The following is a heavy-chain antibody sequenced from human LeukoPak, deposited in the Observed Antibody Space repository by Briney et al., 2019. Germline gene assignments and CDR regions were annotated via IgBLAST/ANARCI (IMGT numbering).Heavy chain of an antibody. Sequence: GGSLRPSCTASGFTFGDYAMSWFRQAPGKGLEWVGFIRSKAYGGTTEYAASVKGRFTISRDDSKSIAYLQMNSLKTEDTAVYYCTRDLPYYDFWSGYSSAEGDDAFDIWGQGTMVTVSS. D-gene: IGHD3-3*01. J-gene: IGHJ3*02. CDR2: IRSKAYGGTT. CDR1: GFTFGDYA. CDR3: TRDLPYYDFWSGYSSAEGDDAFDI. V-gene: IGHV3-49*03.